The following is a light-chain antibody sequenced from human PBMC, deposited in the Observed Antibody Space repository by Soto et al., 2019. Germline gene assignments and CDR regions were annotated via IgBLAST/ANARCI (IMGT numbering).Light chain of an antibody. V-gene: IGLV2-14*01. J-gene: IGLJ2*01. CDR3: SSFSSRNTLV. CDR2: EVR. Sequence: QSALTQPGSVSGSPGQSITISCSGTSRDVGAYNLVSWYQQRPGKAPKLLIYEVRNRPSGLSYRFSGSKSGNTASLTISSLLPEDEVDYFCSSFSSRNTLVFGGGTKLTVL. CDR1: SRDVGAYNL.